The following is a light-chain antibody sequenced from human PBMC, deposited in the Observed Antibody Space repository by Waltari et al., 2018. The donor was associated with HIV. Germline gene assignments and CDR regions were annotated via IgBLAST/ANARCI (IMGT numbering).Light chain of an antibody. V-gene: IGLV2-23*02. CDR3: CSYAGSSTVV. Sequence: QSALTPPASVSGSPGPSITISCTGTSSDVGAYNYVSWYQQHPGKAPKLMIYDVNKRPSGVSNRFSGSKSGNTASLTISGLQAEDEADYYCCSYAGSSTVVFGGGTKLTVL. CDR2: DVN. CDR1: SSDVGAYNY. J-gene: IGLJ2*01.